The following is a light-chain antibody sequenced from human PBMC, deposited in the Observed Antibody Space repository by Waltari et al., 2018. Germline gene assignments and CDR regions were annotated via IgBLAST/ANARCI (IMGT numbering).Light chain of an antibody. V-gene: IGLV3-25*03. CDR2: KDS. CDR1: ALPKQY. J-gene: IGLJ2*01. CDR3: QSADSSGTYPGVV. Sequence: SYELTQPPSVSVSPGQTARITCSGDALPKQYAYWYQQKPGLAPVLVIYKDSERPSGIPERFSGSSSGTTVTLTISGVQAEDEADYYCQSADSSGTYPGVVFGGGTKLTVL.